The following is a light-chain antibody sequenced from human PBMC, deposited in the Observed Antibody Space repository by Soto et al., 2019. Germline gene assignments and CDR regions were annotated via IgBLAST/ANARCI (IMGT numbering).Light chain of an antibody. Sequence: EIVLTQSPATLSLSPGERATLSCGASQSVSNSYLAWYQQKPGLAPRLLIYDASSTATGIPDRFSGSGSGTEFTLTISRLEPEDFAVYYCQQYGSSPYTFGLGTKLEIK. CDR3: QQYGSSPYT. J-gene: IGKJ2*01. V-gene: IGKV3D-20*01. CDR1: QSVSNSY. CDR2: DAS.